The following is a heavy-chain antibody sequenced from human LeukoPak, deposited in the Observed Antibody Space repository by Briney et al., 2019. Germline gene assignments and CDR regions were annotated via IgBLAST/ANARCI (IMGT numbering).Heavy chain of an antibody. V-gene: IGHV3-21*01. Sequence: GGSLRLSCAASGFTFSSYSVNWVRQAPGKGLEWVSSISSSSSYIYYADSVKGRFTISRDNAKNSLYLQMNSLRAEDTAVYYCARAPHDYGDYVPDYWGQGTLVTVSS. CDR3: ARAPHDYGDYVPDY. J-gene: IGHJ4*02. D-gene: IGHD4-17*01. CDR2: ISSSSSYI. CDR1: GFTFSSYS.